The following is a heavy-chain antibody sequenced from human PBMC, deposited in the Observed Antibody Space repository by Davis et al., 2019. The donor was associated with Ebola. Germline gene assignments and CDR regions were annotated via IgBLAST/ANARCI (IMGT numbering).Heavy chain of an antibody. D-gene: IGHD3-10*01. CDR3: ARGTVEWFGEFMYYYYGMDV. V-gene: IGHV4-30-4*01. J-gene: IGHJ6*04. CDR1: GGSISSADYS. CDR2: IYYSGST. Sequence: SETLSLTCTVSGGSISSADYSWSWIRQPPGKGLEWIGYIYYSGSTYYNPSLKSRVTISVDTSKNQFSLKLSSVTAADTAVYYCARGTVEWFGEFMYYYYGMDVWGKGTTVTVSS.